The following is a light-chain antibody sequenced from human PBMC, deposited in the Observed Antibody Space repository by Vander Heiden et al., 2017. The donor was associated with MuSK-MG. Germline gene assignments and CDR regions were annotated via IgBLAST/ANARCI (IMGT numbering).Light chain of an antibody. Sequence: QSALPQPASVSGSPGQSITISCTGTSRDVGGYNYVSWYQQHPGKAPKLMIDDVSNRPSGVSNRFSGSKSGNTASLTISGLQAEDEADYYCSSYTSSSTLEFGGGTKLTVL. CDR3: SSYTSSSTLE. CDR2: DVS. V-gene: IGLV2-14*03. CDR1: SRDVGGYNY. J-gene: IGLJ3*02.